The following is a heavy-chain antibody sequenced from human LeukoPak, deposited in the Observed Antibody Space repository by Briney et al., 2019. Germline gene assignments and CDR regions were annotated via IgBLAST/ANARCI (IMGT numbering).Heavy chain of an antibody. D-gene: IGHD3/OR15-3a*01. CDR2: ISAYNGNT. V-gene: IGHV1-18*04. Sequence: ASVKVSCKASGYTFTGYYMHWVRQAPGQGLEWMGWISAYNGNTNYAQKLQGRVTMTTDTSTSTAYMELRSLRSDDAAVYYCARDDDGLSYFAYWGQGTLVTVSS. CDR1: GYTFTGYY. CDR3: ARDDDGLSYFAY. J-gene: IGHJ4*02.